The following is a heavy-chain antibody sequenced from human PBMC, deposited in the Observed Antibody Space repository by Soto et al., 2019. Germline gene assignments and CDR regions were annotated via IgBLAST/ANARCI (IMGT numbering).Heavy chain of an antibody. CDR1: GVTFSIYA. Sequence: QLLESGGDLVQPGGSLTLSCEVSGVTFSIYAMSWVRQAPGKGLEWVAGISVTGYSTFYADFVEGRFTISRDNSKNTMALHMSSLRANDTATYYCVRARDRASVFDNCGPGTQVTVSS. CDR3: VRARDRASVFDN. J-gene: IGHJ4*02. V-gene: IGHV3-23*01. D-gene: IGHD6-6*01. CDR2: ISVTGYST.